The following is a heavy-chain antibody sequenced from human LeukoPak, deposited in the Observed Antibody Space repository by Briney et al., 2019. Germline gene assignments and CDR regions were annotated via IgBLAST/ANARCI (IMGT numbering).Heavy chain of an antibody. V-gene: IGHV3-30*02. D-gene: IGHD4-23*01. J-gene: IGHJ4*02. Sequence: GGSLRLSCAASGFTFSSYGMHWVRQAPGKGLEWVAFIRYDGSNKYYADSVKGRFTISRDNSKNTLYLQMNSLRAEDTAVYYCARAFHGRNYYFDYWGQGTLVTVSS. CDR3: ARAFHGRNYYFDY. CDR1: GFTFSSYG. CDR2: IRYDGSNK.